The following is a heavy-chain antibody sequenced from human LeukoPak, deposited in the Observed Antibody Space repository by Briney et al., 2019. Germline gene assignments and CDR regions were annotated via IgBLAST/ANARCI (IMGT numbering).Heavy chain of an antibody. Sequence: QPGGSLRLSCAVSGFTFSSYWMSWVRQAPGKGLEWVANIKQDGSEKYYVDSVKGRFTISRDNAKNSLYLRMNSLRAEDTAVYYCARGYWQLGYWGQGTLVTVSS. J-gene: IGHJ4*02. D-gene: IGHD1-26*01. CDR3: ARGYWQLGY. CDR2: IKQDGSEK. V-gene: IGHV3-7*01. CDR1: GFTFSSYW.